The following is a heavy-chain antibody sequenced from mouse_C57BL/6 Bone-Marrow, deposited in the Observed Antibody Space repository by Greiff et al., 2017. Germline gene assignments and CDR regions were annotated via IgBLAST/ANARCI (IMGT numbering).Heavy chain of an antibody. V-gene: IGHV1-47*01. D-gene: IGHD2-1*01. J-gene: IGHJ2*01. CDR3: ARGGNYGGYCFDY. CDR2: FHPYNDDT. Sequence: VKLQESGAELVKPGASVKMSCKASGYTFTTYPIEWMKQNHGKSLEWIGNFHPYNDDTKYNEKFKGKATLTVEKSSSTVYLELSLLTSSDSAVYYCARGGNYGGYCFDYWGQGTTLTVSS. CDR1: GYTFTTYP.